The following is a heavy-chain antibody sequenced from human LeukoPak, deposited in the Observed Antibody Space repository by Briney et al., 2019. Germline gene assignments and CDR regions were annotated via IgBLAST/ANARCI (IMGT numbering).Heavy chain of an antibody. J-gene: IGHJ4*02. D-gene: IGHD6-19*01. CDR3: AKEGSGWYYFDFDY. CDR1: GGSISSSSYY. V-gene: IGHV4-39*02. CDR2: IYYSGST. Sequence: PSETLSLTCTVSGGSISSSSYYWGWIRQPPGKGLEWIGSIYYSGSTYHNPSLKSRVTISVDTSKNQFSLKLSSVTAADTAVSYCAKEGSGWYYFDFDYWGPGTPVTVSS.